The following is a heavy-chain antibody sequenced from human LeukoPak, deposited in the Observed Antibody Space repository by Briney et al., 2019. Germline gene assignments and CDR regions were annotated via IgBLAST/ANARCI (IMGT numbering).Heavy chain of an antibody. CDR2: ISYDGSNK. CDR3: AKDRNYGDYGGYFDY. J-gene: IGHJ4*02. CDR1: GYTFSSYG. V-gene: IGHV3-30*18. D-gene: IGHD4-17*01. Sequence: PGGSLRLSCAASGYTFSSYGMHWVRQAPGKGLEGVAVISYDGSNKYYADSVKGRFTISRDNSKNTLYLQMNSLRAEDTAVYYCAKDRNYGDYGGYFDYWGQGTLVTVSS.